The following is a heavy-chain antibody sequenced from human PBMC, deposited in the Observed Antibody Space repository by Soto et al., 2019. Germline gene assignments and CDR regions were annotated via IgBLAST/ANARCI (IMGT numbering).Heavy chain of an antibody. CDR3: ARQYCSSTSCPDYYYYYGMDV. J-gene: IGHJ6*02. V-gene: IGHV1-2*04. CDR2: INPNSGGT. CDR1: GYTFTGYY. Sequence: ASVKVSCKASGYTFTGYYMHWVRQAPGQGLEWMGWINPNSGGTNYAQKFQGWVTMTRDTSISTAYMELSRLRSDDTAVYYCARQYCSSTSCPDYYYYYGMDVWGQGTTVTVSS. D-gene: IGHD2-2*01.